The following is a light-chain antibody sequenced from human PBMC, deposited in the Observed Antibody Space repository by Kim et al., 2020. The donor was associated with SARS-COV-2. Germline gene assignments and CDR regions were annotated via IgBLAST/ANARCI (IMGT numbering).Light chain of an antibody. Sequence: AAVGDRVTIACRSSQGINSHLAWFQQKPGKAPTLLIYSASTLQSGVPSRFSGSGSGTDFTLTISSLQPEDLATYYCQQFNEYPLTFGGGTKVDIK. CDR1: QGINSH. J-gene: IGKJ4*01. CDR3: QQFNEYPLT. CDR2: SAS. V-gene: IGKV1-9*01.